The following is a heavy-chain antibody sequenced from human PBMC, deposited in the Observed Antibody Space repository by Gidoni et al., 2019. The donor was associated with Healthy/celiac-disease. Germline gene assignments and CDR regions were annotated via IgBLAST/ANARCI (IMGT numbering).Heavy chain of an antibody. V-gene: IGHV4-31*03. J-gene: IGHJ5*02. Sequence: QVQLQESGPGLVKPSQTLSLPCTVSGGSISSCGYYWSWIRPHPGKGLEWIGYIYYSGSTYYNPSLKSRVTISVDTSKNQFSLKLSSVTAADTAVYYCARDSHSGDWFDPWGQGTLVTVSS. CDR2: IYYSGST. CDR1: GGSISSCGYY. D-gene: IGHD2-21*01. CDR3: ARDSHSGDWFDP.